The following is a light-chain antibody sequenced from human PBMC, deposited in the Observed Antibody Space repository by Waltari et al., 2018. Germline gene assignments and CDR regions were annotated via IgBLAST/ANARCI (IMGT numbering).Light chain of an antibody. CDR1: QGINHH. J-gene: IGKJ2*01. CDR2: GAS. V-gene: IGKV1-27*01. CDR3: QKYNSAPWT. Sequence: DIQLTQSPSSLSASVGDRVTITCRATQGINHHLAWYQQKPGKVPKLLIYGASSLQYGGPSRFSGSGFGTDFTLTISNLQPEDVATYYCQKYNSAPWTFGQGTKLEI.